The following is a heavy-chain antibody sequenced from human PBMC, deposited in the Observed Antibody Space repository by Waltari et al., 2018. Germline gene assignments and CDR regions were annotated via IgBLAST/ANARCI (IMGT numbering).Heavy chain of an antibody. J-gene: IGHJ4*02. CDR1: GDSMGNRDF. D-gene: IGHD2-15*01. CDR3: ARDRGRGLYLES. CDR2: VHSSGRT. Sequence: QLQLQESGPGLVKPSGTLSLTCAVFGDSMGNRDFWSWVRQPPGKGLEWIGQVHSSGRTNYNPSFAGRVTVSVDTSTRQFSLKVTSATAADTAVYYCARDRGRGLYLESWGQGILVTVSP. V-gene: IGHV4-4*02.